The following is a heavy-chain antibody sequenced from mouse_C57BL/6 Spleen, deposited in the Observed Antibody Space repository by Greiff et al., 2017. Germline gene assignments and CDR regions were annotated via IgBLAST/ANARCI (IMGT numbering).Heavy chain of an antibody. CDR3: ARSTMSTTPADYAIDY. CDR2: IDPSDSET. J-gene: IGHJ4*01. CDR1: GYTFTSYW. Sequence: QVQLQQPGAELVRPGSSVKLSCKASGYTFTSYWMHWVKQRPIQGLEWIGNIDPSDSETHYNQKFKDKATLPVDKSSSTAYMQLSSLTSEDSAVYYCARSTMSTTPADYAIDYWGQGTSVTVSS. V-gene: IGHV1-52*01. D-gene: IGHD2-4*01.